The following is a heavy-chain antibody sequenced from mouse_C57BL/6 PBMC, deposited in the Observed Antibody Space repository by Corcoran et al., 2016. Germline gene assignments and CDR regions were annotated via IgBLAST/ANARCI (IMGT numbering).Heavy chain of an antibody. CDR3: ARSGGVYYGSSAWFAY. D-gene: IGHD1-1*01. CDR1: GYTFTTYG. V-gene: IGHV9-3*01. Sequence: QIQLVQSGPELKKPGETVKISCKASGYTFTTYGMSCVKQAPGKGLKWMGWINTYSGVPTYADDFKGRFAFSLETSASTAYLQINNLKNEDTATYFWARSGGVYYGSSAWFAYWGQGTLVTVSA. J-gene: IGHJ3*01. CDR2: INTYSGVP.